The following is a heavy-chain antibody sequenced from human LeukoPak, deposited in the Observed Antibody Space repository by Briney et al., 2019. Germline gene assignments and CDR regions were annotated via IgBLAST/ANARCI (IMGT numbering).Heavy chain of an antibody. CDR2: ISRTSESV. CDR3: ARIGVDAFDI. CDR1: GFTFSSYE. Sequence: GGSLRLSCAASGFTFSSYEMNWVRQAPGKGLEWISIISRTSESVFYADSVKGRFTISRDNAENSLYLQMNSLRAEDTAVYYCARIGVDAFDIWGQGTMVTVSS. J-gene: IGHJ3*02. V-gene: IGHV3-48*03.